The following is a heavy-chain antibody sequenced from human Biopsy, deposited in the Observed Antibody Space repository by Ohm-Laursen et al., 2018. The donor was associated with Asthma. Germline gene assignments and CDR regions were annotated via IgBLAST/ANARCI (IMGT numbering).Heavy chain of an antibody. CDR1: SGSGGYMRSGNYY. Sequence: PGTLSLTWSLSSGSGGYMRSGNYYWGWIRQPPGKGLEWIGSIYYSGTTYYNPSLESRVTVSADTSKNQFSLKLTSVTVADTAVYYCVRGSSSWHHGPFHYYYGLDVWGQGTTATVSS. CDR3: VRGSSSWHHGPFHYYYGLDV. J-gene: IGHJ6*02. V-gene: IGHV4-39*01. D-gene: IGHD6-13*01. CDR2: IYYSGTT.